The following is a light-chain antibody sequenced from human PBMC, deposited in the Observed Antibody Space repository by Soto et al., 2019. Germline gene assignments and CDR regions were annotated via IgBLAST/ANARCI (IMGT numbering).Light chain of an antibody. Sequence: QSALTQPASVSGSPGQSITISCTGTSSDVGGYNYVSWYQHHPGKAPKLMIYDVSNRPSGVSNRFSGSKSGNTASLTISGLQAEDEADYYCSSYTSSSTLVVFGGGTKVPS. CDR3: SSYTSSSTLVV. J-gene: IGLJ2*01. CDR2: DVS. V-gene: IGLV2-14*03. CDR1: SSDVGGYNY.